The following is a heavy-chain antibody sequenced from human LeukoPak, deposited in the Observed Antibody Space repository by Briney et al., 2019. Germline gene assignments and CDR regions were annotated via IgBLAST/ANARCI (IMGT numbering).Heavy chain of an antibody. CDR3: ARDRAYCSSTSCYSVFDY. V-gene: IGHV3-7*01. J-gene: IGHJ4*02. D-gene: IGHD2-2*02. CDR1: GFTFSSYW. Sequence: GGSLRLSCAASGFTFSSYWMSWGRQAPGKGLEWVANIKQDGSEKYYVDSVKGRFTISRDNAKNSLYLQMNSLRAEDTAVYYCARDRAYCSSTSCYSVFDYWGQGTLVTVSS. CDR2: IKQDGSEK.